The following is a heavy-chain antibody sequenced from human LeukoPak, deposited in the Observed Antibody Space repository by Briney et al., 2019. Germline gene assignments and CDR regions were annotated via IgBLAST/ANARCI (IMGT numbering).Heavy chain of an antibody. J-gene: IGHJ6*02. V-gene: IGHV1-2*02. CDR1: GYTFTDYY. D-gene: IGHD4/OR15-4a*01. CDR3: ARRLWPGRVNGMDV. Sequence: ASVKVSCKASGYTFTDYYMHWVRQAPGQGLEWMGRINPDSGGTNYAQKFQGRVTMTRDTSIFTACMELTRLRSDDTAVYYCARRLWPGRVNGMDVWGQGTTVTVSS. CDR2: INPDSGGT.